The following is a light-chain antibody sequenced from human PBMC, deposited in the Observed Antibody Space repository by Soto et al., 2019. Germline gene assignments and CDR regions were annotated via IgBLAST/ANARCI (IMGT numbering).Light chain of an antibody. CDR3: QQSYSTPLT. Sequence: DIQMTQSPSTLSASVGDPVTISCRASQSVSTWLAWYQQKPGRPPKLLIYKASTLQSGVPSRFSGSGSGTEFTLTISSLQPDDFATYYCQQSYSTPLTFGGGTKVDIK. V-gene: IGKV1-5*03. CDR1: QSVSTW. J-gene: IGKJ4*01. CDR2: KAS.